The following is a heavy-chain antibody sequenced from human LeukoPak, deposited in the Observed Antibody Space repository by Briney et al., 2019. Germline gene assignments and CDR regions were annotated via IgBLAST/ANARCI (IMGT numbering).Heavy chain of an antibody. CDR3: ARVTDDYGAFLVLS. V-gene: IGHV4-4*07. CDR2: IYTSGST. J-gene: IGHJ5*02. D-gene: IGHD4-17*01. CDR1: GGSISSYY. Sequence: SETLSLTCTVSGGSISSYYWSWIRQPAGKGLEWIGRIYTSGSTNYNPSLKSRVTMSVDTSKNQFSLKLSSVTAADTAVYYCARVTDDYGAFLVLSWGQGTLVTVSS.